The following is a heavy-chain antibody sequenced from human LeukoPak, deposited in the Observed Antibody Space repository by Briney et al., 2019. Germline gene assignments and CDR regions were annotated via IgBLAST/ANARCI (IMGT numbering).Heavy chain of an antibody. D-gene: IGHD3-10*01. V-gene: IGHV7-4-1*02. J-gene: IGHJ6*03. CDR1: GYTFTSYA. CDR2: INTNTGNP. CDR3: ARDPGITMVRGVMGSYYYYYMDV. Sequence: ASVKVSCKASGYTFTSYAMNWVRQAPGQGLEWMGWINTNTGNPTYAQGFTGRFVFSLDTSVSTAYLQISSLKAEDTAVYYCARDPGITMVRGVMGSYYYYYMDVWGKGTTVTVSS.